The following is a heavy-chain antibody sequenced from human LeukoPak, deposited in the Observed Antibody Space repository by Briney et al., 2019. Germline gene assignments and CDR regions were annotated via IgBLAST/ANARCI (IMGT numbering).Heavy chain of an antibody. Sequence: GGSLRLSCAASGFTFSNYNMNWVRQAPGKGLEGISYITLSSSTMYYADSVKGRFTISRDNSKNTLYLQMNSLRAEDTAVYYCAKDRAYYSDSSGYYLVRAYDYWGQGTLVTVSS. CDR2: ITLSSSTM. CDR3: AKDRAYYSDSSGYYLVRAYDY. J-gene: IGHJ4*02. V-gene: IGHV3-48*01. CDR1: GFTFSNYN. D-gene: IGHD3-22*01.